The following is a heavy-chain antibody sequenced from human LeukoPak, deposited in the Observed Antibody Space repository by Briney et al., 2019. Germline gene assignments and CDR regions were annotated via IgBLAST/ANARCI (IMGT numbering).Heavy chain of an antibody. CDR3: ARERDYYDSSGYYYYYYGMDV. CDR2: ISSSSSTI. D-gene: IGHD3-22*01. CDR1: GFTFSSYS. V-gene: IGHV3-48*01. J-gene: IGHJ6*02. Sequence: GGSLRLSCAASGFTFSSYSMNWVRQAPGKGLEWVSYISSSSSTIYYADSVKGRFTISRDNSKNTLYLQMNSLRAEDTAVYYCARERDYYDSSGYYYYYYGMDVWGQGTTVTVSS.